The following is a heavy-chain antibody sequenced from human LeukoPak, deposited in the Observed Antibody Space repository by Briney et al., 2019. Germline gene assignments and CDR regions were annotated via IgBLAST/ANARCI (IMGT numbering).Heavy chain of an antibody. V-gene: IGHV1-69*13. D-gene: IGHD2-15*01. CDR3: ARWYCSADNCYSRYFDY. CDR2: IIPIFGTA. Sequence: ASVKVSCKASGGTFSSYAISWVRQAPGQGLEWMGGIIPIFGTANYAQKFQGRVTITADESTSTAYMELSSLRSEDTAVYYYARWYCSADNCYSRYFDYWGQGTLVTVSS. CDR1: GGTFSSYA. J-gene: IGHJ4*02.